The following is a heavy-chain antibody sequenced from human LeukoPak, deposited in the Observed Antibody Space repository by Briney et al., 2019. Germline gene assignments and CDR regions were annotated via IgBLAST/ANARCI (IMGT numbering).Heavy chain of an antibody. V-gene: IGHV1-8*01. J-gene: IGHJ4*02. CDR1: GYTFTSYD. Sequence: GASVKVSCKASGYTFTSYDIIWVRQATGQGLEWMGWMIPNSGNTGYAQKFQGRVTMTRNTSISTAYMELSSLRSEDTAVYYCASFRHYDSSGYYYIQVDYWGQGTLVTVSS. CDR2: MIPNSGNT. CDR3: ASFRHYDSSGYYYIQVDY. D-gene: IGHD3-22*01.